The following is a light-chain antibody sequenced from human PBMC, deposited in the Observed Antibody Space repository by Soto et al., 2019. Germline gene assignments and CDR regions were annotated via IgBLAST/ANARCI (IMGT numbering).Light chain of an antibody. V-gene: IGKV3-20*01. J-gene: IGKJ5*01. CDR2: GAS. Sequence: EIVLTQSPGTLSLSPGERATLSCRASQSVSSSYLAWYQQKPGQAPKLLIYGASSRATGIPDRFSGSGSGTEFTLIISRLEPEDFAVYYCQQYGGTPLITFGQGTRLEIK. CDR3: QQYGGTPLIT. CDR1: QSVSSSY.